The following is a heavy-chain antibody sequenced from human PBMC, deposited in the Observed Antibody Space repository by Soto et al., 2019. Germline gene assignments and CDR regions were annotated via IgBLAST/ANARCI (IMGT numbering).Heavy chain of an antibody. CDR2: ISAYNGNT. V-gene: IGHV1-18*01. D-gene: IGHD2-2*01. J-gene: IGHJ3*02. CDR1: GYTFTSYG. Sequence: ASVKVSCKASGYTFTSYGISWVRQAPGQGLEWMGWISAYNGNTNYAQKLQGGVTMTTDTSTSTAYMELRSLRSDDTAVYYCARMEKDVVVPAAMCAFDIWGQGTMVTFSS. CDR3: ARMEKDVVVPAAMCAFDI.